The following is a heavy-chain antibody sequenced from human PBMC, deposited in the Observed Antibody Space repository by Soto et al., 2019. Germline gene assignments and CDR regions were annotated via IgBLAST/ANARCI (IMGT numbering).Heavy chain of an antibody. J-gene: IGHJ5*02. CDR3: ATTGTTNTMGSWFAP. CDR1: GFTFTSHA. CDR2: ISSGSVSL. Sequence: EVQLVEFGGGLVKPGGSLTLSCAASGFTFTSHAMNWVRQAPGKGLEWVASISSGSVSLYYAGSVKGRFTISRDNARNSLSLQMNSLRAEDTAMYYCATTGTTNTMGSWFAPWGQGTLVTVSS. D-gene: IGHD3-3*01. V-gene: IGHV3-21*01.